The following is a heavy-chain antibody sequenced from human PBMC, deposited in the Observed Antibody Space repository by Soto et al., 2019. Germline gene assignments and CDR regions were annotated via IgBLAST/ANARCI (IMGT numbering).Heavy chain of an antibody. CDR2: IYYSGST. CDR1: GGSISSSSYY. CDR3: ASDTIFGVVSISAFDY. Sequence: QLQLQESGPGLVKPSETLSLTCTVSGGSISSSSYYWGWIRQPPGKGLEWIGSIYYSGSTYYNPSLKSRVTISVDTSKNQFSLKLSSVTAADTAVYYCASDTIFGVVSISAFDYWGQGTLVTVSS. V-gene: IGHV4-39*01. D-gene: IGHD3-3*01. J-gene: IGHJ4*02.